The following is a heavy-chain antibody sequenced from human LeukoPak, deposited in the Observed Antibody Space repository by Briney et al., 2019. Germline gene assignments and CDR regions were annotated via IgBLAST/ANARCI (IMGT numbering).Heavy chain of an antibody. CDR3: AKEEGDYGSGSHFVAY. V-gene: IGHV3-23*01. J-gene: IGHJ4*02. CDR2: IRGSGSST. D-gene: IGHD3-10*01. CDR1: GFTFTNYA. Sequence: GGSLILSCAASGFTFTNYAMSWVRQAPGKGLEWVSGIRGSGSSTYYADSVKGRFTISRDNSKNTVYLEMNSLRAENTAVYYCAKEEGDYGSGSHFVAYWGQGTLVTVSS.